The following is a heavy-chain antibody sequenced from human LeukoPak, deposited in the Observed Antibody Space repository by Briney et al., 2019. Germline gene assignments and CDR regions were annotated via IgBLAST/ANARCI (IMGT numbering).Heavy chain of an antibody. J-gene: IGHJ5*02. CDR3: ARRVSSGWSRWFDP. CDR2: IYYSGNT. V-gene: IGHV4-59*08. CDR1: GGSISSYY. Sequence: SETLSLTCTVSGGSISSYYWSWIRQPPGKGLEWIGYIYYSGNTNYNPSLKSRVSISVDTSKNQFSLRLTSVTAADTAVYYCARRVSSGWSRWFDPWGQGTLVTVSS. D-gene: IGHD6-19*01.